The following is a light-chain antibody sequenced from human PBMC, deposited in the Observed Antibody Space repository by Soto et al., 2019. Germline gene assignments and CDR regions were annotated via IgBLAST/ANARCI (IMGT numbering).Light chain of an antibody. CDR1: QSVSSN. CDR2: GAS. CDR3: QQYNNWPFPSWT. V-gene: IGKV3-15*01. J-gene: IGKJ1*01. Sequence: EIVMTQSPATLSVSPGERATLSCRASQSVSSNLAWYQQKPGQAPRLLIYGASTRATGIPARFSGSGSGTEVTLTISSLQSEEFAVYSCQQYNNWPFPSWTFGQGTKVEIK.